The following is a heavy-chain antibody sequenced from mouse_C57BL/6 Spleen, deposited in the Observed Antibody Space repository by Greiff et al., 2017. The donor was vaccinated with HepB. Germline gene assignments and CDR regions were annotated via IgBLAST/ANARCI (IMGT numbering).Heavy chain of an antibody. J-gene: IGHJ2*01. Sequence: VPLPPPGAEPFMPGALVKLSCKASGYTFPPYWVHWGKQRPGQGLWWIGGIDPSDSYTNYNQKFKGKSTLTVDKSSSTAYMQLSSLTSEDSAVYYCARSSGYYPYYFDYWGQGTTLTVSS. CDR3: ARSSGYYPYYFDY. CDR1: GYTFPPYW. D-gene: IGHD2-3*01. V-gene: IGHV1-69*01. CDR2: IDPSDSYT.